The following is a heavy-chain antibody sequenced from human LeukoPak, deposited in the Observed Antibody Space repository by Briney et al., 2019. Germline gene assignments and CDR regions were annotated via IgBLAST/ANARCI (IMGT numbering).Heavy chain of an antibody. CDR3: ARNYDILTGYETTRIGYYMDV. Sequence: PGGSLRLSCAASGFTFDDYGMSRVRQAPGKGLEWVSGINWNGGSTGYADFVKGRFTISRDNAKNSLYLQMNSLRAEDTALYYCARNYDILTGYETTRIGYYMDVWGKGTTVTVSS. CDR1: GFTFDDYG. V-gene: IGHV3-20*04. J-gene: IGHJ6*03. D-gene: IGHD3-9*01. CDR2: INWNGGST.